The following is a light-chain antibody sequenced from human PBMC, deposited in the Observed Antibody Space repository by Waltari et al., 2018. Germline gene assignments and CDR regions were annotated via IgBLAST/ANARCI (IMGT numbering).Light chain of an antibody. J-gene: IGLJ1*01. Sequence: QSALTQPASVSGSPGQSITISCTGTSSDVGGSNYVSWYQQYPGKAPKLIIHDVSGRPDGVSNRFAVSKSGNTASLTISGLQAEDEADYYCSSYASGSAFYVFGTATKVTVL. V-gene: IGLV2-14*03. CDR3: SSYASGSAFYV. CDR1: SSDVGGSNY. CDR2: DVS.